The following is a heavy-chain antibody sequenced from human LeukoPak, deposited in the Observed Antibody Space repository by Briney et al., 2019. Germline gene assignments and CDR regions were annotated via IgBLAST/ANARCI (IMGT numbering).Heavy chain of an antibody. CDR1: GFTFSSYA. J-gene: IGHJ3*02. V-gene: IGHV3-30*04. D-gene: IGHD2-2*02. Sequence: GRSLRLSCAASGFTFSSYAMHWVRQAPGKGLEWVAVISYDGSNKYYADSVKGRFTISGDNSKNTLYLQMNSLRAEDTAVYYCARDLSEPIVVPAAIVGAFDIWGQGTMVTVSS. CDR3: ARDLSEPIVVPAAIVGAFDI. CDR2: ISYDGSNK.